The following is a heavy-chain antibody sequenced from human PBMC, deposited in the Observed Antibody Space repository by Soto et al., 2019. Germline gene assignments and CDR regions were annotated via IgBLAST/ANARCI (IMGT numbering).Heavy chain of an antibody. V-gene: IGHV3-23*01. J-gene: IGHJ4*02. CDR3: AKSRSANYFDS. CDR2: ISGSGADT. Sequence: PGGSLRLSCAASGFIFSNYVMSWVRLAPGKGLQWVSAISGSGADTYYTDSVKGRFTISRDISKNTLYLQMNSLRAEDTAVYYCAKSRSANYFDSWGQGTLVTVSS. CDR1: GFIFSNYV. D-gene: IGHD6-13*01.